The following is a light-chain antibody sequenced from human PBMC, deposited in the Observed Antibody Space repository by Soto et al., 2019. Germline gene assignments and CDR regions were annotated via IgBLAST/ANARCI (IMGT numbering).Light chain of an antibody. Sequence: EIVCTQSPATLSLPPGERATLSCTVSQSISSYLAWYQQKPGKAPRLLIYAASNRATGIPARFSGSGSGTDFTLTISSLEPEDFAVYFCQQRSNWPWTFGQGTKVDIK. V-gene: IGKV3-11*01. CDR3: QQRSNWPWT. CDR1: QSISSY. CDR2: AAS. J-gene: IGKJ1*01.